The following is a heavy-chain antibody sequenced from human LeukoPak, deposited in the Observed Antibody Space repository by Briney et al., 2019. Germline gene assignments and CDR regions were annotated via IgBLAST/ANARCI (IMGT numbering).Heavy chain of an antibody. CDR1: GGSFSGYY. V-gene: IGHV4-34*01. Sequence: PSETLSLTCAVYGGSFSGYYWSWIRQPPGKGLEWIGEINHSGSTNYNPSLKSRVTISVDTSKNQFSLKLSSATAADTAVYYCARVFPDTITMVRGVFDYWGQGTLVTVSS. CDR3: ARVFPDTITMVRGVFDY. J-gene: IGHJ4*01. D-gene: IGHD3-10*01. CDR2: INHSGST.